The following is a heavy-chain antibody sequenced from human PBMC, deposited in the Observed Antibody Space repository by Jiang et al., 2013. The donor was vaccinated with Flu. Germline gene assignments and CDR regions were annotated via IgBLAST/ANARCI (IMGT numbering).Heavy chain of an antibody. CDR2: IDWDDDK. Sequence: FSGFSLTATGMCVTWIRQPLGKALEWLALIDWDDDKYYNTSLKTRLTISKDTTKNQVVLTMTNMDPVDTATYYCARVYGAGIYYYFAMDVWGQGTTVTVSS. V-gene: IGHV2-70*13. CDR3: ARVYGAGIYYYFAMDV. CDR1: GFSLTATGMC. J-gene: IGHJ6*02. D-gene: IGHD1-1*01.